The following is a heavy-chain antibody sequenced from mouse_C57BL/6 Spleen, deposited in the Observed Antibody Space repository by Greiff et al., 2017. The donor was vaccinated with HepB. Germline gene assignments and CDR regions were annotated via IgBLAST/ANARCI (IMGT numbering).Heavy chain of an antibody. CDR1: GFTFSSYA. D-gene: IGHD2-5*01. J-gene: IGHJ2*01. Sequence: EVKLLESGGGLVKPGGSLKLSCAASGFTFSSYAMSWVRQTPEKRLEWVATISDGGSYTYYPDNVKGRFTISRDNAKNNLYLQMSHLKSEDTAMYYCARDRDSNYESFSYFDYWGQGTTLTVSS. CDR2: ISDGGSYT. V-gene: IGHV5-4*01. CDR3: ARDRDSNYESFSYFDY.